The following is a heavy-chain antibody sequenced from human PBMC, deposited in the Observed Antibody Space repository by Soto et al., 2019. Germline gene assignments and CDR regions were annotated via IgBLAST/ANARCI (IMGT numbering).Heavy chain of an antibody. CDR2: IKVDGSDK. V-gene: IGHV3-7*01. D-gene: IGHD2-21*02. CDR1: GFTFSDYW. Sequence: EVQLVESGGGLVQPGGSLRLSCAASGFTFSDYWMSWVRQAPGKGLEWVANIKVDGSDKNYVDSVKGRFIISRDNAKNSLYLQMNSLRAEDTAVYYCARVGGNSDYWGQGTLVTVSS. J-gene: IGHJ4*02. CDR3: ARVGGNSDY.